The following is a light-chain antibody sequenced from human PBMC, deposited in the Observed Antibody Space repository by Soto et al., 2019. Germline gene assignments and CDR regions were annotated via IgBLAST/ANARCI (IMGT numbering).Light chain of an antibody. J-gene: IGLJ1*01. CDR2: EVS. Sequence: QSVLTQPVSVSGSPGQSITISCTGTSSDVGGYNYVSWYQQHPGKAPKVMISEVSNRPSGVSHRFSASKSGNTASLTISGLQDDDEAYYCCSSYTSSSTLVFGTGTKVTVL. CDR1: SSDVGGYNY. CDR3: SSYTSSSTLV. V-gene: IGLV2-14*01.